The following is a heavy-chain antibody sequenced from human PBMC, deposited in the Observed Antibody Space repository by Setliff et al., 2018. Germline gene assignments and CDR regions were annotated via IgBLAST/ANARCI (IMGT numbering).Heavy chain of an antibody. D-gene: IGHD3-16*02. CDR3: ARDNVILDDSRGIFYPWFDP. Sequence: QSGGSLRLSCAASGFSISGRWMSWVRQAPGKGLEWVANIKEDGSEQYYVDSVWGRFSISRDNARNSVFLEMNSLRGEDTAVYYCARDNVILDDSRGIFYPWFDPWGQGTLVTVSS. CDR1: GFSISGRW. J-gene: IGHJ5*02. CDR2: IKEDGSEQ. V-gene: IGHV3-7*03.